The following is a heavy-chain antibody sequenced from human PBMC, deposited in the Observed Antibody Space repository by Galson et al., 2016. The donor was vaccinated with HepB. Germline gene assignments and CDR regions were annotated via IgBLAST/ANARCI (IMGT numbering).Heavy chain of an antibody. CDR1: EFTFSSYT. Sequence: SLRLSCAASEFTFSSYTMHWVRQAPGKGLEYVSVISDNGGSTYYADSVKGRFTISRDNSKNTLYLQMSSLRAEDTAVYYCLKEGVVTRYYYYMDVWGKGTPVTVSS. D-gene: IGHD4-23*01. J-gene: IGHJ6*03. V-gene: IGHV3-64D*06. CDR2: ISDNGGST. CDR3: LKEGVVTRYYYYMDV.